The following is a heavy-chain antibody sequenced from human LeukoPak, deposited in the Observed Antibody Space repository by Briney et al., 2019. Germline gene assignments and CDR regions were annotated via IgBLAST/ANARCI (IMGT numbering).Heavy chain of an antibody. CDR2: INHSGST. Sequence: SETLSLTCAVYGGSFSGYYWSWIRQPPGKGLEWIGEINHSGSTNYNPSLKSRVTISVDTSKNQFSLKLSSVTAADTAVYYCASHLLLVGYCSSTSCYRRPYYYYGMDVWGQGTTVTVSS. V-gene: IGHV4-34*01. D-gene: IGHD2-2*01. CDR1: GGSFSGYY. J-gene: IGHJ6*02. CDR3: ASHLLLVGYCSSTSCYRRPYYYYGMDV.